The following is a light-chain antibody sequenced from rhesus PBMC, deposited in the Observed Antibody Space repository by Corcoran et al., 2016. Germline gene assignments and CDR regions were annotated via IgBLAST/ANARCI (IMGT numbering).Light chain of an antibody. V-gene: IGKV1-33*02. CDR1: QGISNW. CDR2: AAS. J-gene: IGKJ3*01. Sequence: DIQMTQSPSSLSASVGDRVTINCQASQGISNWLAWYQQKTGKAPKLLIYAASSLQSGVPSRFSGSGSGTDFTLPIISLPPDDSEAYYCQQHNSHPFTFGPGTKLDIK. CDR3: QQHNSHPFT.